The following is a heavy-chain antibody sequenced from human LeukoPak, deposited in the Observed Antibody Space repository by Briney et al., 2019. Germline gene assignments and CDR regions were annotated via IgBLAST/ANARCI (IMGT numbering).Heavy chain of an antibody. V-gene: IGHV3-15*01. J-gene: IGHJ4*02. CDR1: GFTFSNAW. Sequence: GGSLRLSCAASGFTFSNAWMSWVRQAPGKGLEWVGRIKSKTDGGTTDYAAPVKGRFTISRDDSKNMLYLQMNSLKTEDTAVYYCSTGRQQLVFDYWGQGTLVTVSS. D-gene: IGHD6-13*01. CDR2: IKSKTDGGTT. CDR3: STGRQQLVFDY.